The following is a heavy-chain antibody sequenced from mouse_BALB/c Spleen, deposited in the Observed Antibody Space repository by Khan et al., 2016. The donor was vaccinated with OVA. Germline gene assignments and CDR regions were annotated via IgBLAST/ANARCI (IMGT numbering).Heavy chain of an antibody. CDR1: GFTITDTY. J-gene: IGHJ1*01. CDR3: ARASYDPRDFEV. V-gene: IGHV14-3*02. CDR2: IAPANGNT. D-gene: IGHD2-3*01. Sequence: VQLKQSGAELVKPGASVKLSCTASGFTITDTYLHWVKQRPEQGLEWIGRIAPANGNTQYDPKFQGKAAITSDTSSNTSYLQLNSLTSEDTAVFDDARASYDPRDFEVWGAGTTVTVSS.